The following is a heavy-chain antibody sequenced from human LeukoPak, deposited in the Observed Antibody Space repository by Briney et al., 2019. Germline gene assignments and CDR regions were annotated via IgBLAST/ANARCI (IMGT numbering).Heavy chain of an antibody. Sequence: GGSLRLSCAASGFTFSSNALHWVRQAPGKGLEWVAVISSDGSYKYYADSVKGRFTISRDNSKNTLYLQMNSLIPEDTAVYYCARQYISGQWYFDYWGQGTLVTVSS. D-gene: IGHD5-18*01. V-gene: IGHV3-30*04. CDR3: ARQYISGQWYFDY. CDR1: GFTFSSNA. J-gene: IGHJ4*02. CDR2: ISSDGSYK.